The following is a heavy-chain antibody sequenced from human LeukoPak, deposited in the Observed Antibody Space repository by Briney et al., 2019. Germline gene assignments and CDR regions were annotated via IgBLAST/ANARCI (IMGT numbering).Heavy chain of an antibody. Sequence: GGSLRLSRAAGGVSLGSYAVNSVRQAPGKGLEWVSTISGSGVTTYYADSVKGRFTISRDNSKNTLYLQMNSLRTDDTALYYCAKDRCSSGSWYYDYWGQGTLVTVSS. J-gene: IGHJ4*02. CDR3: AKDRCSSGSWYYDY. V-gene: IGHV3-23*01. CDR1: GVSLGSYA. CDR2: ISGSGVTT. D-gene: IGHD2-15*01.